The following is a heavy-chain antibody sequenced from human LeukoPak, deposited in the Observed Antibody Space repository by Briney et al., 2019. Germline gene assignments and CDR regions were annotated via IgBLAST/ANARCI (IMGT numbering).Heavy chain of an antibody. Sequence: GGSLRLSCAASGFTFSSYAMSWVRQAPGKGLERVSAISGSGGSTYYADSVKGRFTISRDNSKNTLYLQMNSLRAEDTAVYYCAKDGGYCSSTSCSPFDYSGQGTLVTVSS. CDR1: GFTFSSYA. V-gene: IGHV3-23*01. CDR2: ISGSGGST. J-gene: IGHJ4*02. D-gene: IGHD2-2*01. CDR3: AKDGGYCSSTSCSPFDY.